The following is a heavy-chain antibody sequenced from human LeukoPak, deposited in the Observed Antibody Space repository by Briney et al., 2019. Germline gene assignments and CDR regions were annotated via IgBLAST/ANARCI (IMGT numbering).Heavy chain of an antibody. D-gene: IGHD4-17*01. Sequence: PGGSLRLSCAASGFTFSNAWMSWVRQAPGKGLEWVGRIKSKTDGGTTDYAAPVKGRFTISRDDSKNTLYLQMNSLKTEDTAVHYCTTLVMTTVTTEIDYSGQGTLVTVCS. V-gene: IGHV3-15*01. CDR2: IKSKTDGGTT. J-gene: IGHJ4*02. CDR1: GFTFSNAW. CDR3: TTLVMTTVTTEIDY.